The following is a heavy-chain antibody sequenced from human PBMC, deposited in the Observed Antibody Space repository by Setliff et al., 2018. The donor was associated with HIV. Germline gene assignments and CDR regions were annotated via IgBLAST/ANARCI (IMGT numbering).Heavy chain of an antibody. Sequence: SETLSLTCAVSGGSISTRDWWTWVRQPPGKGLEWIGEVYHTGMTNYNPSLKSRAIMSADTSKNQFSLKLSSVTAADTAVYYCARDIRWLGGWYYFDYWGQGTLVTVSS. CDR3: ARDIRWLGGWYYFDY. CDR1: GGSISTRDW. D-gene: IGHD6-19*01. CDR2: VYHTGMT. V-gene: IGHV4-4*02. J-gene: IGHJ4*02.